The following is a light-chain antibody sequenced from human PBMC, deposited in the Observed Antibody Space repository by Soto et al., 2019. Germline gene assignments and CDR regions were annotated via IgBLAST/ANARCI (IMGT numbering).Light chain of an antibody. J-gene: IGLJ1*01. CDR1: SSDIGGHHF. V-gene: IGLV2-14*01. CDR2: EVT. Sequence: QSVRTEPAWVSVSPGQSITISCTGTSSDIGGHHFVSWYQQQSGKAPKLVIYEVTDRPSGVSDRFSGSKSGNTASLTISGLQPEDEADYYCSSYTSSSLYVFGTGTKVTVL. CDR3: SSYTSSSLYV.